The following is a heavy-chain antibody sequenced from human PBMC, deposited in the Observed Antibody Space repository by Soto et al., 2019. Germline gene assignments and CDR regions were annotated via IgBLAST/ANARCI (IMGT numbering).Heavy chain of an antibody. CDR1: GYSFTSYW. J-gene: IGHJ4*02. CDR2: IDPSDSYT. D-gene: IGHD6-19*01. V-gene: IGHV5-10-1*01. Sequence: PGESLKISCKGSGYSFTSYWISWVRQMPGKGLEWMGRIDPSDSYTNYSPSFQGHVTISADKSISTAYLQWSSLKASDTAMYYCASSEGIAVAGTRYWGQGTLVTVSS. CDR3: ASSEGIAVAGTRY.